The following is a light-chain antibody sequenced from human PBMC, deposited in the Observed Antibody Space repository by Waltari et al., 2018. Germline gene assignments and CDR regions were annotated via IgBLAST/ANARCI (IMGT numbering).Light chain of an antibody. CDR2: AAS. CDR3: QQYNSFPPT. Sequence: DIQMTQSPSSLSPSVGDRAFITCRASHAINTFLAWFQQKPGKAPRSLIYAASTLQSGVSSNFSGSGSGTNFTLTISSLQPEDCATYYCQQYNSFPPTFGGGIRVEI. CDR1: HAINTF. J-gene: IGKJ4*01. V-gene: IGKV1-16*02.